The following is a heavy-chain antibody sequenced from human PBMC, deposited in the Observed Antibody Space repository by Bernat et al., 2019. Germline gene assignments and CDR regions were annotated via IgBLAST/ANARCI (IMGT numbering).Heavy chain of an antibody. CDR1: GFTVSSNY. CDR2: IYSGGST. CDR3: ARGMGVYSRYYFDY. J-gene: IGHJ4*02. D-gene: IGHD6-13*01. V-gene: IGHV3-53*04. Sequence: EVQLVESGGGLVQPGGSLRLSCAASGFTVSSNYMSWVRQAPGKGLEWVSVIYSGGSTYYADSVKGRFTISRHNSKNTLYLQMNSLRAEDTAVYYCARGMGVYSRYYFDYWGQGTLVTVSS.